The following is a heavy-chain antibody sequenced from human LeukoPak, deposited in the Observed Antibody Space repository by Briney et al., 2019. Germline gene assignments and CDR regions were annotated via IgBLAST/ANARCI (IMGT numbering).Heavy chain of an antibody. Sequence: SETLSLTCTVSGGPIYSYYWSWIRQTAGKGLEWIGRLYPGVSTNYNPSLKSRVTMSVDTSKKQFARKLSAVTAADTAVYYCARLKFYDSTGYSPGHYMDVWGKGTTVTVSS. CDR1: GGPIYSYY. CDR3: ARLKFYDSTGYSPGHYMDV. V-gene: IGHV4-4*07. D-gene: IGHD3-22*01. J-gene: IGHJ6*03. CDR2: LYPGVST.